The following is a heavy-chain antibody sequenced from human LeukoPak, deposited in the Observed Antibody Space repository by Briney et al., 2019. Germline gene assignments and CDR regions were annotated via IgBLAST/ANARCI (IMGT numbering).Heavy chain of an antibody. CDR3: ASVSSGYYFDY. D-gene: IGHD3-22*01. CDR2: ISSSSSYT. Sequence: PGGSLRLSCAASGFTFSDYYMSWIRQAPGKGLEWVSYISSSSSYTNYAHSVKGRFTVSRDNAKNSLYLQMNSLRAEDTAVYYCASVSSGYYFDYWGQGTLVTVSS. V-gene: IGHV3-11*03. J-gene: IGHJ4*02. CDR1: GFTFSDYY.